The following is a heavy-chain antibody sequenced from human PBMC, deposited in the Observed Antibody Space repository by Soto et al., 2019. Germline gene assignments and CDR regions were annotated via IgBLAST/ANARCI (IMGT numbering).Heavy chain of an antibody. CDR3: AKEFQWELHAFDI. CDR2: MGNDGITT. CDR1: GFTFSTYG. V-gene: IGHV3-30*02. Sequence: GRSLRLSCAASGFTFSTYGMHWVRQAPGKGLEWVAVMGNDGITTFYADFVKGRFTISRDNSKNTLFLQMNSLRADDTAVYYCAKEFQWELHAFDIWGQGTMVTVSS. D-gene: IGHD1-26*01. J-gene: IGHJ3*02.